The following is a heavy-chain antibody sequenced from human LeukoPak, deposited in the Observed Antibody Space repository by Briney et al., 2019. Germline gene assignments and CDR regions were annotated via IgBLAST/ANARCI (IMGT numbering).Heavy chain of an antibody. J-gene: IGHJ4*02. Sequence: SETLSLTCAVSGGSISSGGYSWSWIRQPPGKGLEWIGYIYHSGSTYYNPSLKSRVTISVDRSKNQFSLKLSSVTAADTAVYYCARYDITYFDYWGQGTLVTVSS. V-gene: IGHV4-30-2*01. CDR3: ARYDITYFDY. D-gene: IGHD3-9*01. CDR2: IYHSGST. CDR1: GGSISSGGYS.